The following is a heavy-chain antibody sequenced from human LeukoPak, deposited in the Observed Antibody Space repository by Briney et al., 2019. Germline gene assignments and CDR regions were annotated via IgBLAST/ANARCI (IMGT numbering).Heavy chain of an antibody. V-gene: IGHV4-59*08. Sequence: SETLSLTCTVSGGSISSYYWSWIRQPPGKGLEWIGYIYYSGSTNYNPSLKSRVTISVDTSKNQFSLKLSSVTAADTAVYYCVSFTDVVGGVNWGQGTLVTVSS. J-gene: IGHJ4*02. CDR3: VSFTDVVGGVN. CDR2: IYYSGST. D-gene: IGHD3-10*01. CDR1: GGSISSYY.